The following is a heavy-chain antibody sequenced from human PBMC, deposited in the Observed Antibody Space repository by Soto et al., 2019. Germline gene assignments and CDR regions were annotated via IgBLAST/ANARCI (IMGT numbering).Heavy chain of an antibody. CDR3: ARQGFWALHGLGDV. CDR2: VHDSWGS. D-gene: IGHD1-26*01. CDR1: GGSISNYY. J-gene: IGHJ6*02. Sequence: QVPLQESGPGLVKPSETLSLSCTVSGGSISNYYWSWFRQTPGKGLEWIGYVHDSWGSHYNPSLRSRVAISLDSSKSQFSPKLTSVTATDTAVYYCARQGFWALHGLGDVWVQGTTVTVAS. V-gene: IGHV4-59*08.